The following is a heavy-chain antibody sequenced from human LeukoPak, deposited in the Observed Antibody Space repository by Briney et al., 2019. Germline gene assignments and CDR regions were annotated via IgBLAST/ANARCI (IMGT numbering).Heavy chain of an antibody. J-gene: IGHJ3*02. CDR1: GYTFTGYY. Sequence: ASVKVSCKASGYTFTGYYMHWVRQAPGQGLEWIGIINPSGGTTSQAQKFQGRVTMTRDTSTSTVYMELSSLRSEDTAVYYCASLATIGSDSFDIWGQGTMVTVSS. CDR2: INPSGGTT. V-gene: IGHV1-46*01. D-gene: IGHD2-2*03. CDR3: ASLATIGSDSFDI.